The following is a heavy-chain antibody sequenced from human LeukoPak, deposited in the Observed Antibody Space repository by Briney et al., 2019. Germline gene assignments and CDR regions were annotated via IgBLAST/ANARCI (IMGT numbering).Heavy chain of an antibody. V-gene: IGHV3-53*04. D-gene: IGHD6-19*01. CDR2: IYSGGST. CDR1: GGSISSSSYY. Sequence: PSETLSLTCTVSGGSISSSSYYWGWVRQAPGKGLERVSVIYSGGSTYYADSVKGRFTISRHNSKNTLYLQMNSLRAEDTAVYYCARGSSGWYGAIDYWGQGTLVTVSS. J-gene: IGHJ4*02. CDR3: ARGSSGWYGAIDY.